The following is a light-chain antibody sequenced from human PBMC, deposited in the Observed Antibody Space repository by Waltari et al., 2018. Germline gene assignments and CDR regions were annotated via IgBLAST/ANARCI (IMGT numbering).Light chain of an antibody. J-gene: IGKJ1*01. V-gene: IGKV3-20*01. Sequence: EIVLTQSPGTLSLSSGESATLSCRASESISNYLAWYQQKPGQAPRLLIYHASSRATGIPDRFSGSGSGTDFSLTISRLEPEDFAVYYCQHYESLPVTFGQGTKVEIK. CDR1: ESISNY. CDR2: HAS. CDR3: QHYESLPVT.